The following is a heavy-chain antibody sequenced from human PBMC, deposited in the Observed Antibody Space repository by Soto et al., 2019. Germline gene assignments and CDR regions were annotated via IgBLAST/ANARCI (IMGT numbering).Heavy chain of an antibody. J-gene: IGHJ4*02. V-gene: IGHV4-4*07. CDR3: ARGGMVIIPTATAFDY. CDR2: IYASGST. D-gene: IGHD1-1*01. Sequence: SETLSLTCSGSGGSISPYYWSWIRQPAGKGLEWIGRIYASGSTNYNPSLKSRVTMSVATSKNQFSLKLTSVTAADTATYYCARGGMVIIPTATAFDYWGQGTLVTVSS. CDR1: GGSISPYY.